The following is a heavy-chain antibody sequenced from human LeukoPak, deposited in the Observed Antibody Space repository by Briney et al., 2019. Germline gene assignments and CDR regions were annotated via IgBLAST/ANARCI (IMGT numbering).Heavy chain of an antibody. J-gene: IGHJ3*02. Sequence: GGSLRLSCAASGFTFSRYVMHWVRQDPGKGLEWVARIWYDGSNKYYADSVKGRFTISRDNSKNTLYLQMNSLRAEDTALYYCATGGGYQTPTEYTFDIWGQGTMFTVSS. V-gene: IGHV3-33*01. CDR2: IWYDGSNK. CDR3: ATGGGYQTPTEYTFDI. CDR1: GFTFSRYV. D-gene: IGHD5-12*01.